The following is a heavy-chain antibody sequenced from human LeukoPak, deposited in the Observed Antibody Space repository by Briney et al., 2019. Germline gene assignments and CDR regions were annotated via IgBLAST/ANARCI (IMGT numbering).Heavy chain of an antibody. D-gene: IGHD3-9*01. CDR3: AREGRHYDILTGPAPFDP. V-gene: IGHV4-34*01. J-gene: IGHJ5*02. CDR2: IDHSGST. Sequence: SETLSLTCAVYGGSFSDYYWSWVRQPPGKGLEWIGEIDHSGSTNYSPSLKSRVTISVDTSKNQFSLKLSSVTAADTAVYYCAREGRHYDILTGPAPFDPWGQGTLVTVSS. CDR1: GGSFSDYY.